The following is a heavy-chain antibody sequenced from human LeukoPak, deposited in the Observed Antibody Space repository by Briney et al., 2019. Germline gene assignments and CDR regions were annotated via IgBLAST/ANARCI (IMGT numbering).Heavy chain of an antibody. J-gene: IGHJ4*02. CDR3: TRGVYCGGDCYSDFDY. Sequence: PGGSLRLSCTASGFTFSDYAMSWFRQAPGKGLEWVGFIRSKAYGGTTEYAASVKGRFTISRDDSKSIAYLQMNSLKTEDTAVYYCTRGVYCGGDCYSDFDYWGQGTLVTVSS. CDR1: GFTFSDYA. D-gene: IGHD2-21*02. V-gene: IGHV3-49*03. CDR2: IRSKAYGGTT.